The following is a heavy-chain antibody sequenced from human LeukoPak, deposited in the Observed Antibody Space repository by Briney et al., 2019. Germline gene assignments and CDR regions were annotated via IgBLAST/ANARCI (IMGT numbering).Heavy chain of an antibody. J-gene: IGHJ4*02. Sequence: SVKVSCKASGGTFSSYAFSWVRQAPGQGLEWMGRIIPILGITNYAQKFQGRVTITADKSTSTAYMELSSLRSEDTAVYYCAREWAEYSRRYYFDYWGQGTLVTVSS. CDR1: GGTFSSYA. V-gene: IGHV1-69*04. CDR3: AREWAEYSRRYYFDY. CDR2: IIPILGIT. D-gene: IGHD6-13*01.